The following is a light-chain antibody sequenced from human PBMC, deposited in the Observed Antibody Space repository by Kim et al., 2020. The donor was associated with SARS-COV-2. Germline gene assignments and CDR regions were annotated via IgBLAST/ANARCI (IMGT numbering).Light chain of an antibody. CDR3: QRRNTWPIT. J-gene: IGKJ5*01. V-gene: IGKV3-11*01. CDR1: QTISTH. CDR2: DAS. Sequence: EILLTQSPGTLSLSPGERATLSCRASQTISTHLAWYQHKPGQAPRLLLYDASNRATGIPARFSGSGSGTDFTLTISGLEPEDFAVYFCQRRNTWPITFGQGTRLEIK.